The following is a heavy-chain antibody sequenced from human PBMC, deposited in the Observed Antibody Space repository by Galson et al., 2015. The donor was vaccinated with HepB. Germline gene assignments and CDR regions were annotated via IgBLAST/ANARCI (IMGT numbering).Heavy chain of an antibody. Sequence: SVKVSCKASGYIFTNYVINWVRQAPGQGLEWMGGINTKTGNPTYAQGFTGRFVFSLDTSVSTAYLQISSLKTEDTAVYYCARVTSIYDFSSRAYSYYYYGMDVWGQGTTVAVSS. CDR2: INTKTGNP. D-gene: IGHD6-19*01. V-gene: IGHV7-4-1*02. CDR1: GYIFTNYV. J-gene: IGHJ6*02. CDR3: ARVTSIYDFSSRAYSYYYYGMDV.